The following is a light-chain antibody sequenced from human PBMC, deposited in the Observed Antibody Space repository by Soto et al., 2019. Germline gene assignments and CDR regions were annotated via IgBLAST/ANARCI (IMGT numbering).Light chain of an antibody. CDR1: NIGSES. Sequence: SYQLTQPPSVSVAPGQTARITCGGSNIGSESVHWYQQKPGQAPVLVVCDDADRPSGIPERFSGSNSGNTDTLTISRVEAGYEADYYCQVWDSSSDHDVFGTGTKLTVL. V-gene: IGLV3-21*02. CDR3: QVWDSSSDHDV. CDR2: DDA. J-gene: IGLJ1*01.